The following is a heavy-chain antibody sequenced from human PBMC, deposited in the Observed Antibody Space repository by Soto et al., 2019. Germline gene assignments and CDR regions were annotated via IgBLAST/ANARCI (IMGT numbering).Heavy chain of an antibody. J-gene: IGHJ4*02. CDR3: AKDWPGTSSVTSDY. Sequence: EVHLLESGGTLIQPGGSLRLSCAASGFDFSTYAMTWVRQAPGKGLEWVSGITYSGDTTYYADSVEGRFTISRDNFKNTVYLQLNSLRPDDTAMYYCAKDWPGTSSVTSDYWGQGTLVTVSS. D-gene: IGHD4-17*01. CDR2: ITYSGDTT. CDR1: GFDFSTYA. V-gene: IGHV3-23*01.